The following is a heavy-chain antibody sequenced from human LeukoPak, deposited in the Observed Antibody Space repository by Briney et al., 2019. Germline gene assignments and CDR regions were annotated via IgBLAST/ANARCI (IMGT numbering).Heavy chain of an antibody. D-gene: IGHD5-18*01. J-gene: IGHJ4*02. V-gene: IGHV3-53*01. CDR1: GFTVSSNY. Sequence: PGGSLRLSCAASGFTVSSNYMSWVRQAPGKGLEWVSVIYSGGSTYYADSVKGRFTISRDNSKNTLYLQMNSLRAEDTAVYYCARSPGIQLWPDDYWGQGTLVTVSS. CDR3: ARSPGIQLWPDDY. CDR2: IYSGGST.